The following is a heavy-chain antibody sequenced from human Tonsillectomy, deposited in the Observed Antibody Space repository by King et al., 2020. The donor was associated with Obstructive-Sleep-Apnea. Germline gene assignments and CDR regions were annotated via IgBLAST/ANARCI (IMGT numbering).Heavy chain of an antibody. D-gene: IGHD6-19*01. J-gene: IGHJ4*02. Sequence: VQLVESGGGVVQPGRSLRLSCAASGFTFSNYGMHWVRQAPGKGGEWVGFIRDYGSNKYYGDSVKGRFTISRDNSKNTQYLQMNSLRPEDTAVYYCARGSYSSGWEGDYWGQGTLVIVSS. CDR1: GFTFSNYG. CDR2: IRDYGSNK. V-gene: IGHV3-30*02. CDR3: ARGSYSSGWEGDY.